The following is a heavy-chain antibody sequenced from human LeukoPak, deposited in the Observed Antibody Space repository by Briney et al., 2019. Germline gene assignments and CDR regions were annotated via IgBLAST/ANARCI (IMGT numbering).Heavy chain of an antibody. CDR2: INYSGRT. CDR3: ASRWGGRNFFDY. Sequence: PSETQSLTCIVSGGSISNNNYYWGWIRQPPGEGLEWIASINYSGRTFYNPSLKSRVSISIDTSRNQFSLKLTSVTAADTAVYYCASRWGGRNFFDYWGQGTLVTVST. D-gene: IGHD3-16*01. CDR1: GGSISNNNYY. J-gene: IGHJ4*02. V-gene: IGHV4-39*07.